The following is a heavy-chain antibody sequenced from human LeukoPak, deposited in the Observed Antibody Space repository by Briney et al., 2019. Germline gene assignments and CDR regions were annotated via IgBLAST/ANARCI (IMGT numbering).Heavy chain of an antibody. CDR3: ARDGTYYYDSSGLDAFDI. J-gene: IGHJ3*02. CDR2: INPSGGST. D-gene: IGHD3-22*01. V-gene: IGHV1-46*01. CDR1: GYTFTSYY. Sequence: ASVKVSCKASGYTFTSYYMHWVRQAPGQGLEWMGIINPSGGSTSYAQKFQGRVTITADKSTSTAYMELSSLRSEDTAVYYCARDGTYYYDSSGLDAFDIWGQGTMVTVSS.